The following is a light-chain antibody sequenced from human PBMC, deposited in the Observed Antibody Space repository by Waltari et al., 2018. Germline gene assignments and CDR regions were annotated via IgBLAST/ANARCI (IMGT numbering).Light chain of an antibody. CDR3: SSYTSSSSWV. V-gene: IGLV2-14*01. Sequence: QSALPQPASVSGSPGQSITISCTGTSSDGGGYNYVSWYQQHPGKAPKLMIYEVSNRPSGVSNRFSGSKSGNTASLTISGLQAEDEADYYCSSYTSSSSWVFGGGTKLTVL. J-gene: IGLJ3*02. CDR2: EVS. CDR1: SSDGGGYNY.